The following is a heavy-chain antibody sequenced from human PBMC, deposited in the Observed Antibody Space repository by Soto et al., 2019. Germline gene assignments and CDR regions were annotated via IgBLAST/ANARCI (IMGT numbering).Heavy chain of an antibody. CDR3: ARRLQVNAFDI. D-gene: IGHD4-4*01. J-gene: IGHJ3*02. CDR1: GGSISSGDYY. CDR2: IYYSGST. V-gene: IGHV4-30-4*01. Sequence: SETLSLTCTVSGGSISSGDYYWSWIRQPPGKGLEWIGYIYYSGSTYYNPSLKSRVTISVDTSKNQSSLKLSSVTAADTAVYYCARRLQVNAFDIWGQGTMVTVSS.